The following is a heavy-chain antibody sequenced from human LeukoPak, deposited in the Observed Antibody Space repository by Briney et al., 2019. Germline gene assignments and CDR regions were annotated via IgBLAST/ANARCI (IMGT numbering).Heavy chain of an antibody. CDR3: ARVTGYMIEDYFDY. J-gene: IGHJ4*02. D-gene: IGHD3-22*01. CDR2: ISNDESNK. V-gene: IGHV3-30*03. Sequence: GSLRLSCAASGFTFSSYGMHWVRQAPGEGLEWVAVISNDESNKYYADSVKGRFTISRDNSKNTLYLQMNSLSAADTAVYYCARVTGYMIEDYFDYWGQGTLVTVSS. CDR1: GFTFSSYG.